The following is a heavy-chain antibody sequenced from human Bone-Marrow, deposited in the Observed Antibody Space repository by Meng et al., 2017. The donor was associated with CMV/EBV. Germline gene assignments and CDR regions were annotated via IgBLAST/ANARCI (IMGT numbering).Heavy chain of an antibody. CDR2: ISSSSSYI. D-gene: IGHD3-10*01. Sequence: GESLKISCAASGFTFSSYSMNWVRQAPGKGLEWVSSISSSSSYIYYADSVKGRFTISRDNAKNSLYLQMNSLRAEDTAVYYCARGRGYGSGSYLVYFDYWGQGTLVTVPS. CDR3: ARGRGYGSGSYLVYFDY. J-gene: IGHJ4*02. CDR1: GFTFSSYS. V-gene: IGHV3-21*01.